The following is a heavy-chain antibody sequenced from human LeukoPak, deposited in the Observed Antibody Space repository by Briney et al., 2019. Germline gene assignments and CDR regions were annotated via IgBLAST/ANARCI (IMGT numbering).Heavy chain of an antibody. D-gene: IGHD4-17*01. J-gene: IGHJ4*02. CDR1: GVTFSSYA. CDR2: ISGSGGST. Sequence: GGSLRLSCAASGVTFSSYAMSWVRQAPGKGLEWVSAISGSGGSTYYADSVKGRFTISRDNSKNTLYLQMNSLRAEDTAVYYCAKDHGDYRGVAGYWGQGTLVTVSS. CDR3: AKDHGDYRGVAGY. V-gene: IGHV3-23*01.